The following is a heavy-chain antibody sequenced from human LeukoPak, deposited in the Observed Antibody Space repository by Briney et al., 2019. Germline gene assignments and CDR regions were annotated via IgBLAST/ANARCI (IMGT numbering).Heavy chain of an antibody. D-gene: IGHD3-10*01. CDR3: AKDSGRFGEMRHAFDI. CDR2: ISWNSGSI. V-gene: IGHV3-9*01. J-gene: IGHJ3*02. CDR1: GFTFDDYA. Sequence: AGGSLRLSCAASGFTFDDYAMHWVRQAPGKGLEWVSGISWNSGSIGYADSVKGRFTISRDNAKNSLYLQMNSLRAEDTALYYCAKDSGRFGEMRHAFDIWGQGTMVTVSS.